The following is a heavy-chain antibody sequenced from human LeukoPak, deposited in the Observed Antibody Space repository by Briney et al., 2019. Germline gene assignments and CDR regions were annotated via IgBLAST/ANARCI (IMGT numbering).Heavy chain of an antibody. CDR3: ARDYATDRDMV. J-gene: IGHJ4*02. CDR2: ISSDGTNK. CDR1: GFTFSRYA. D-gene: IGHD5-18*01. V-gene: IGHV3-30-3*01. Sequence: GRSLRLSCAASGFTFSRYAMHWVRQAPGKGREWVAVISSDGTNKYYGDSVMGRFTISRDNSKNTLYLQMNSLRPEDTAVYYCARDYATDRDMVWGQGTLVTVSS.